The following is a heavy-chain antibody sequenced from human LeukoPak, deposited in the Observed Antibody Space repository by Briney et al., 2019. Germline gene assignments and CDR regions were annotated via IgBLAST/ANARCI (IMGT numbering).Heavy chain of an antibody. Sequence: PGGSLRLSCAASGFTFSSYSMNWVRQAPGMGLEWVSSISSSSSYIYYADSVKGRFTISRDNAKNSLYLQMNSLRAEDTAVYYCARDRRTAYYYYGMDVWGQGTTVTVSS. CDR1: GFTFSSYS. D-gene: IGHD2-2*01. V-gene: IGHV3-21*01. CDR2: ISSSSSYI. J-gene: IGHJ6*02. CDR3: ARDRRTAYYYYGMDV.